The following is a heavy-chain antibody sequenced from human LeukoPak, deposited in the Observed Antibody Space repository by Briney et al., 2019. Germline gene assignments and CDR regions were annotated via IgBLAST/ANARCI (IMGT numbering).Heavy chain of an antibody. V-gene: IGHV4-34*01. CDR2: INHSGST. D-gene: IGHD2-2*01. Sequence: SETLSLTCAVYGGSFSGYYWSWIRQPPGKGLEWIGEINHSGSTNYNPSLKSRVTISVDTSKNQFSLKLSSVTAADTAVYYCARGYQHTGAFDIWGQGTMVTVPS. CDR3: ARGYQHTGAFDI. CDR1: GGSFSGYY. J-gene: IGHJ3*02.